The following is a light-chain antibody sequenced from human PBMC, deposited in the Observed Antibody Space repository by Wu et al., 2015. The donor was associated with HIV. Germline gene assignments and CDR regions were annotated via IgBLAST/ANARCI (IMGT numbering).Light chain of an antibody. CDR3: QHYNNWPPSVT. V-gene: IGKV3-15*01. Sequence: EVMMTQSPATLSVSPGESATLSCRASHSVSSNLAWYQQKPGQAPRLLIYGASSRATDIPARFSGSGSGTEFTLTISSLQSEDFAVYFCQHYNNWPPSVTFGPGTKVDF. CDR2: GAS. CDR1: HSVSSN. J-gene: IGKJ3*01.